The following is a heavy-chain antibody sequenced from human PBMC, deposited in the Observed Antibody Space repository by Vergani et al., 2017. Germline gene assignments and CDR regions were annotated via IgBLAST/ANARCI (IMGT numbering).Heavy chain of an antibody. CDR1: GITFKNAW. CDR3: YTDYQDY. J-gene: IGHJ4*02. V-gene: IGHV3-15*01. CDR2: IRSKNDGGTA. D-gene: IGHD4-11*01. Sequence: EVQVVESGGGLINPGGSLRLSCVVSGITFKNAWINWVRQAPGKGLEWIGRIRSKNDGGTADYAAPLKGRFTISRDDSKDSAFLLVNNLKTENSAVYFCYTDYQDYWGQGTLVTVSS.